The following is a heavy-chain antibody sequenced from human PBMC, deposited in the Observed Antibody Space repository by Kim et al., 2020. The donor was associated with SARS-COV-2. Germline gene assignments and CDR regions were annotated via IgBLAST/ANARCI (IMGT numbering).Heavy chain of an antibody. CDR3: ARDRGGYSYGGYYFDY. Sequence: ASVKVSCKASGYTFTSYYMHWVRQAPGQGLEWMGIINPSGGSTSYAQKFQGRVTMTRDMSTSTVYMELSSLRSEDTAVYYCARDRGGYSYGGYYFDYWGQGTLVTVSS. CDR1: GYTFTSYY. J-gene: IGHJ4*02. D-gene: IGHD5-18*01. CDR2: INPSGGST. V-gene: IGHV1-46*01.